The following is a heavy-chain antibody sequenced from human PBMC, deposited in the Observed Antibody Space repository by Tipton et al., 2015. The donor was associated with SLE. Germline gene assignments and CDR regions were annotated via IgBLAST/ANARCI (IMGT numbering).Heavy chain of an antibody. D-gene: IGHD7-27*01. J-gene: IGHJ2*01. V-gene: IGHV4-39*01. CDR2: IYYSGST. CDR1: GDSIRSSYYY. CDR3: ASLGMDYYFDL. Sequence: TLSLTCTVSGDSIRSSYYYWGWIRQPPGKGLEWIGHIYYSGSTYYIPSLKSRITISVDTSKNQFSLRLSSATAADTALYYCASLGMDYYFDLWGRGTLVTVSS.